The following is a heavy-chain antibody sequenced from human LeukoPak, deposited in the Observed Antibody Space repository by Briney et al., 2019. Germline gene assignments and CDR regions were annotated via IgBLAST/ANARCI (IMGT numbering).Heavy chain of an antibody. CDR2: IRYDGGNK. J-gene: IGHJ4*02. CDR3: ATSRQYCSSTSCSAFDD. D-gene: IGHD2-2*01. V-gene: IGHV3-30*02. CDR1: GCIFSSYG. Sequence: LGGSLRLSCAASGCIFSSYGMHWERQPPAKRLELVAIIRYDGGNKYYADSVKGRFTISRDNSKNTLYLQMSSLRAEDTAVYYCATSRQYCSSTSCSAFDDWGQGTLVTGSS.